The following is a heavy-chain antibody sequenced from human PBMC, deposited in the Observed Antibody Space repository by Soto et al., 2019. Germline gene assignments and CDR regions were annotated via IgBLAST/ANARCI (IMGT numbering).Heavy chain of an antibody. CDR3: ARESITMVGVVITENWFDP. D-gene: IGHD3-3*01. J-gene: IGHJ5*02. CDR1: GGSISSYY. Sequence: PSETLSLTCTVSGGSISSYYWSWIRQPPGKGLEWIGYIYYSGSTNYNPSLKSRVTISVDTSKNQFSLKLSSVTAADTAVYYCARESITMVGVVITENWFDPWGQGTLVTVSA. V-gene: IGHV4-59*01. CDR2: IYYSGST.